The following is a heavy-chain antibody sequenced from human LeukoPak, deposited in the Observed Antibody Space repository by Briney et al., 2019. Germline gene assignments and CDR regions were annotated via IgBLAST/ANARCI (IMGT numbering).Heavy chain of an antibody. Sequence: SETLSLTCTVSGGSISSYYWSWIRQPPGKGLEWIGYIYYSGSTNYNPSLKSRVTISVDTSKNQFSLKLSSVTAADTAVYYCARGRTYYDFWSGYYWLDYWGQGTLVTVSS. CDR3: ARGRTYYDFWSGYYWLDY. CDR2: IYYSGST. CDR1: GGSISSYY. D-gene: IGHD3-3*01. V-gene: IGHV4-59*12. J-gene: IGHJ4*02.